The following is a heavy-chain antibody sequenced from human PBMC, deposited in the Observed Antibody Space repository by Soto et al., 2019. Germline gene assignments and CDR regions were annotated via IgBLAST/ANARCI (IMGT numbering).Heavy chain of an antibody. V-gene: IGHV4-38-2*02. CDR2: ILHTGTT. CDR1: GGSISSGYH. D-gene: IGHD3-10*01. Sequence: SETLSLTCTVSGGSISSGYHWAWIRQPPGMRLEWVASILHTGTTYYNPSLTSRVTISVDTYKNQFSLKLTSVTAADTAVYYCARDFRGWFDPWGQGTLVTVSS. J-gene: IGHJ5*02. CDR3: ARDFRGWFDP.